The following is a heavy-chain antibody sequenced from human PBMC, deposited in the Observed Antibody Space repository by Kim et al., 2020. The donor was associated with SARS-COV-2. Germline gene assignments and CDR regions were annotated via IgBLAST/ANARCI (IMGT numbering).Heavy chain of an antibody. CDR3: VRHLLGTYTGYHFDF. J-gene: IGHJ4*02. V-gene: IGHV5-10-1*01. CDR1: GYSFASYW. Sequence: GESLKISCKASGYSFASYWITWVRQIPGKGLEWVANINPSGSYINYSPSVQGRVTISVDKSASTTYLQWRTLQASDSAIYYCVRHLLGTYTGYHFDFWGQ. D-gene: IGHD3-9*01. CDR2: INPSGSYI.